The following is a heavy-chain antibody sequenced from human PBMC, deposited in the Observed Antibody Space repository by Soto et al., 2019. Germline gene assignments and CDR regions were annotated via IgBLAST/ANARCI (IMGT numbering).Heavy chain of an antibody. D-gene: IGHD3-3*01. V-gene: IGHV4-34*01. CDR1: SGSFSGYY. CDR2: ITHGGST. J-gene: IGHJ4*02. CDR3: ARGRLFLTPSGLAITYFDY. Sequence: QVQLQQWGAGLLKPSETLSLTCAVYSGSFSGYYYSWIRQPPWKGLEWIGEITHGGSTTYSPSLKSRVTMSLDTSKNQFSLKMTSVTAADTAVYYCARGRLFLTPSGLAITYFDYWGQGSLVSVSS.